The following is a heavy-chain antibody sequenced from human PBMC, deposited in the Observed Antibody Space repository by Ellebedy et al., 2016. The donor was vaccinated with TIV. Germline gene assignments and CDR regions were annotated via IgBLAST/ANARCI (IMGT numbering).Heavy chain of an antibody. CDR3: ARELAYYSNNGYYYLSGFDV. CDR2: IYSGGST. CDR1: GGSISSGTYY. V-gene: IGHV4-39*07. J-gene: IGHJ3*01. Sequence: MPGGSLRLSCTVSGGSISSGTYYRGWIRQPPGKGLEYIGSIYSGGSTDYNPSLKSRVTMSVDTSKNQFSLNLSSVTAIDTAVYYCARELAYYSNNGYYYLSGFDVWGRGTMVTVSS. D-gene: IGHD3-22*01.